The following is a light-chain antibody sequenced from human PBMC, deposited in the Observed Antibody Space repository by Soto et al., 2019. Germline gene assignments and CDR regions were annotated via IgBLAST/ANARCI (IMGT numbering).Light chain of an antibody. CDR3: QHYVNSPLT. CDR1: QSIGDT. CDR2: GAS. J-gene: IGKJ1*01. V-gene: IGKV3-20*01. Sequence: EIVMTQSPATLSVSPGGRATLSCRASQSIGDTLAWYQQKPGQAPRLLIYGASSRATGIPDRFSGSGSGTDFSLTINRLEPEDFAVYFCQHYVNSPLTFGQGTKVDIK.